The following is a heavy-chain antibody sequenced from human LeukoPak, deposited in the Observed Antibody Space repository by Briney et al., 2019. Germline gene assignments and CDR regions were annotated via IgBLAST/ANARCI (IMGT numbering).Heavy chain of an antibody. V-gene: IGHV1-18*01. D-gene: IGHD2-15*01. CDR3: ATDIHPGLGSGASCCFDS. CDR2: ISGYNGNT. Sequence: GASVKVSCKASGYTFTDYGIPWVRQAPGQGLEWMGWISGYNGNTNYVQSFQGRVTMTADRSTSTAYMELRRLTSDDTAIYYCATDIHPGLGSGASCCFDSWGQGTLVTVSS. CDR1: GYTFTDYG. J-gene: IGHJ4*02.